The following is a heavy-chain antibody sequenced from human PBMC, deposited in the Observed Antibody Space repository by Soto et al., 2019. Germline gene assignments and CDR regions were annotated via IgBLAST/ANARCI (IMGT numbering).Heavy chain of an antibody. CDR1: GYTFTSYY. CDR3: VKDHPSLSI. D-gene: IGHD6-6*01. CDR2: INPSGGTT. J-gene: IGHJ4*02. Sequence: GASVKVSCKASGYTFTSYYMHWVRQAPGQGLEWMGIINPSGGTTSYAQKFQGRVTMTRDTSTSTVYMELSSLSSEDTAVYYCVKDHPSLSIWGQGTLVTVSS. V-gene: IGHV1-46*01.